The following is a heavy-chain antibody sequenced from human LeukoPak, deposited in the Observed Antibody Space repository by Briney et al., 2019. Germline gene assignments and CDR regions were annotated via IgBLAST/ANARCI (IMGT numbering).Heavy chain of an antibody. CDR1: GGSIGSSSYY. Sequence: SETLSLTCTVSGGSIGSSSYYWGWIRQPPGKGLEWIATIYYSGSTYYNPSLKSRVTISVDTSKNQFSLKLSSVTAADTAVYYCARDNGSGSYYNVPIYAMDVWGQGTTVTVSS. J-gene: IGHJ6*02. V-gene: IGHV4-39*07. CDR3: ARDNGSGSYYNVPIYAMDV. CDR2: IYYSGST. D-gene: IGHD3-10*01.